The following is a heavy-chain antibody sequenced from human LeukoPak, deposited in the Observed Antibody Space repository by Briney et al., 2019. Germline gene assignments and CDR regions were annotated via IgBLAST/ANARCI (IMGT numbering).Heavy chain of an antibody. CDR1: GYTFTGYY. V-gene: IGHV1-2*02. CDR3: AREPAGGVTTDPYFDY. J-gene: IGHJ4*02. Sequence: ASVKVSCKASGYTFTGYYMHWVRQAPGQGLEWMGWINPNSGGTNYAQKFQGRVTMTRDTSISTVYMELSRPRSDDTAVYYCAREPAGGVTTDPYFDYWGQGTLVTVSS. D-gene: IGHD4-17*01. CDR2: INPNSGGT.